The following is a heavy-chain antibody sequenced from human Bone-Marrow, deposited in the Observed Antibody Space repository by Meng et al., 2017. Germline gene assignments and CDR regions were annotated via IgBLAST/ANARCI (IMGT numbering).Heavy chain of an antibody. CDR3: ASAADGDYGVDY. J-gene: IGHJ4*02. V-gene: IGHV1-8*03. D-gene: IGHD4/OR15-4a*01. Sequence: LVRSGCVWKKQGSSVKVSCKASVYTFTSYDINGVCQTTGQGLEWMGWMNPTSGNTGYAQKFQGRVTSTRHTYIRTAYMELSSLRSEDTAVYYCASAADGDYGVDYWGQGTLVTVSS. CDR2: MNPTSGNT. CDR1: VYTFTSYD.